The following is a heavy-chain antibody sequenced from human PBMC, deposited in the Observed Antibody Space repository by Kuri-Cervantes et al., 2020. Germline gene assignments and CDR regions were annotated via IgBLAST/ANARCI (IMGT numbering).Heavy chain of an antibody. J-gene: IGHJ4*02. CDR2: IIPIFGTA. Sequence: SVKVSCKASGGTFSSYAISWVRQAPGQGLEWMGGIIPIFGTANYAQKFQGRVTITADESTSTAYMELSSLRSDDTAVYYCARGEIDYLFDYWGQGTLVTVSS. CDR3: ARGEIDYLFDY. D-gene: IGHD4/OR15-4a*01. V-gene: IGHV1-69*13. CDR1: GGTFSSYA.